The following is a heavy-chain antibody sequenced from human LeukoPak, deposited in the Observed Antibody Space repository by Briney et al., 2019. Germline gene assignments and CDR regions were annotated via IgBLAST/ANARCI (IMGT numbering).Heavy chain of an antibody. D-gene: IGHD4-17*01. CDR1: GFTFSSYW. CDR2: ISSSSGTI. Sequence: SGGSLRLSCAASGFTFSSYWMHWVRQAPGKGLEWVSYISSSSGTIYYADSVKGRFTVSRDNAKNSLYLQMNSLRAEDTAVYYCARDKRSVNWFDPWGHGTLATVSS. J-gene: IGHJ5*02. V-gene: IGHV3-48*01. CDR3: ARDKRSVNWFDP.